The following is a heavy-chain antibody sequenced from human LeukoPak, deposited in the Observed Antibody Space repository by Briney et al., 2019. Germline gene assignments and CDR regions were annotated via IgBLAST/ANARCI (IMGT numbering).Heavy chain of an antibody. J-gene: IGHJ4*02. D-gene: IGHD1-20*01. V-gene: IGHV4-59*01. CDR1: GGSISSYY. Sequence: SETLSLTCTVSGGSISSYYWSWIRQPPGKGLEWIGYIYYTGSTNYNPSLKSRVTISIDTSKNQFSLKLSSVTAADTAVYYCARDHGLTGDFLIWGQETLVTVSS. CDR2: IYYTGST. CDR3: ARDHGLTGDFLI.